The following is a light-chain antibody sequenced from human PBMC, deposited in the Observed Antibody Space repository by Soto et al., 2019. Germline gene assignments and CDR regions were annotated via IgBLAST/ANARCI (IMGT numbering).Light chain of an antibody. V-gene: IGLV1-40*01. Sequence: QSVLTQPPSVSGAPGQRVAISCTGSSSNIGAEYDVHWYQQLPGTAPKRLIYGDNNRPSGVPDRFSGSKSATSASLAITGLQAEDEADYYCQSYDSSLTTFVFGTGTKVTVL. CDR1: SSNIGAEYD. J-gene: IGLJ1*01. CDR3: QSYDSSLTTFV. CDR2: GDN.